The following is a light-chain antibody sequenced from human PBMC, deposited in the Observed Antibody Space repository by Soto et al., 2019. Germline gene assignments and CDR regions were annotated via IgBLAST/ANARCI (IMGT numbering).Light chain of an antibody. Sequence: QSVLTQPPSVSGAPGQRVTISCTGNSSNIGAGYDVHWYRQLPGTAPKLLIYGNNNRPSGVPDRFFGSKSGTSASLAITGLQAEDEAGYYCQSYDTSLSEVFGGGTKLTVL. CDR3: QSYDTSLSEV. V-gene: IGLV1-40*01. CDR1: SSNIGAGYD. J-gene: IGLJ3*02. CDR2: GNN.